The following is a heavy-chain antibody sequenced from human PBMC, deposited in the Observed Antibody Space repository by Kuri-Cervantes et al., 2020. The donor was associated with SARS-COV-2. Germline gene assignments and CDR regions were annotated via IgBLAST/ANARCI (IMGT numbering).Heavy chain of an antibody. CDR1: GGSISSYY. J-gene: IGHJ6*03. D-gene: IGHD3-3*01. Sequence: ESLKISCTVSGGSISSYYWSWIRQPAGKGLEWIGRIYTSGSTNYNPSLKSRVTMSVDTSKNQFSLKLSSVTAADTAVYYCARGVVITSYYYYMTSGAKGPRSPSP. CDR3: ARGVVITSYYYYMTS. V-gene: IGHV4-4*07. CDR2: IYTSGST.